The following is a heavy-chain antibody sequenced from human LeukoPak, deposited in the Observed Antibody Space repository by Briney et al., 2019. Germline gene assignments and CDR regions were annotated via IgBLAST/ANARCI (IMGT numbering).Heavy chain of an antibody. CDR1: GFTFSSYG. J-gene: IGHJ4*02. CDR2: ISYDGSNK. Sequence: GGSLRLSCAASGFTFSSYGMHWVRQAPGKGLEWVAVISYDGSNKYYADSVKGRFTISRENSKNTLYLQMNSLRAEDTAVYYCAKAYCDGDCYSRLYYFDYWGQGTLVTVSS. CDR3: AKAYCDGDCYSRLYYFDY. V-gene: IGHV3-30*18. D-gene: IGHD2-21*01.